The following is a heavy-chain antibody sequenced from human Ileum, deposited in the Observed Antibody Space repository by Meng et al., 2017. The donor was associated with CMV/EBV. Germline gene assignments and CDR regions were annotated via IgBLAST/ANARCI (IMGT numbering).Heavy chain of an antibody. V-gene: IGHV4-34*01. Sequence: VELNPGGAGKLNVWETLAHVWAFHNMAFSDYYWTWIRQSPGKGLEWIGEINNRGSTNYNPSLKSRVTISIDTSRNQFSLKLTSMTAADTAVYYCARASPQRRFLSYWGQGTLVTVSS. D-gene: IGHD3-3*01. CDR2: INNRGST. J-gene: IGHJ4*02. CDR1: NMAFSDYY. CDR3: ARASPQRRFLSY.